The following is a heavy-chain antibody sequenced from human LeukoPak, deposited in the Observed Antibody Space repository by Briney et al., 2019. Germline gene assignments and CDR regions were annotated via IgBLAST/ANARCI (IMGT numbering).Heavy chain of an antibody. CDR3: ARRCRMTYYYDSSAYAFDI. J-gene: IGHJ3*02. Sequence: GESLKISCKGSGYSFTTYWIGWVRQMPGKGLEWMGIIYPGDSDTRYSPSFQGQVTISADKSISTAYLQWSSLKASDTAMYYCARRCRMTYYYDSSAYAFDIWGQGTMVTVSS. CDR1: GYSFTTYW. CDR2: IYPGDSDT. D-gene: IGHD3-22*01. V-gene: IGHV5-51*01.